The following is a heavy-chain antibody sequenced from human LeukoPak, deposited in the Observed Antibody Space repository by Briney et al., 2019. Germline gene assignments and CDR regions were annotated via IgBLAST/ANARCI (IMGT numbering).Heavy chain of an antibody. J-gene: IGHJ4*02. V-gene: IGHV3-30-3*01. D-gene: IGHD3-10*01. CDR3: ARDLRSHGDLDY. CDR1: GFTFSSYA. CDR2: ISYDGSNK. Sequence: PGGALRLSCAASGFTFSSYAMHWVRQAPGKGLEWVAVISYDGSNKYYADSVKGRFTISRDNSKNTLYLQMNSLRAEDTAVYYCARDLRSHGDLDYWGPGTLVTVSS.